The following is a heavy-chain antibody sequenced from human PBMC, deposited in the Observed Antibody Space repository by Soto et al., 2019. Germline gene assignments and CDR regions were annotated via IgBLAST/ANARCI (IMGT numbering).Heavy chain of an antibody. CDR1: GGSFSGDY. J-gene: IGHJ5*02. CDR3: ARGGSIGSGTNSSS. CDR2: INHSGST. D-gene: IGHD3-10*01. V-gene: IGHV4-34*01. Sequence: QVQLQQSGPGLLKPSETLSLTCAVSGGSFSGDYNCWIRQRQRTGLERIGEINHSGSTNYNPSLKSRVPISVDTSKNQFSLKLSSVTAADTAVYYWARGGSIGSGTNSSSWGQGTLVTVSS.